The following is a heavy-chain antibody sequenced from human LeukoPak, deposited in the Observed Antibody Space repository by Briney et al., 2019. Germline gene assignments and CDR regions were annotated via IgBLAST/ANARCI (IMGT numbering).Heavy chain of an antibody. CDR2: ISGSGGST. CDR1: GFTFSSYE. Sequence: GGSLRLSCAASGFTFSSYEMNWVRQAPGKGLEWVSAISGSGGSTYYADSVKGRFTISRDNSKNTLYLQMNSLRAEDTAVYYCARTSGGGDYVWGSYRYTTPFDYWGQGTLVTVSS. D-gene: IGHD3-16*02. CDR3: ARTSGGGDYVWGSYRYTTPFDY. J-gene: IGHJ4*02. V-gene: IGHV3-23*01.